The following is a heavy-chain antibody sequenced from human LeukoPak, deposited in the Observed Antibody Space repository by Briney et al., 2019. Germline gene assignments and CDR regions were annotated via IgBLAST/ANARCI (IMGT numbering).Heavy chain of an antibody. Sequence: SETLSLTCTASGGSISSYYWSWIRQPPGKGLEWIWYIYYSGSTNYNPSLKSRVTISVDTSKKQFSLKLSSVTAADTAVYYCARAERVRGADFDYWGQGTLVTVSS. V-gene: IGHV4-59*01. D-gene: IGHD3-10*01. CDR2: IYYSGST. CDR3: ARAERVRGADFDY. J-gene: IGHJ4*02. CDR1: GGSISSYY.